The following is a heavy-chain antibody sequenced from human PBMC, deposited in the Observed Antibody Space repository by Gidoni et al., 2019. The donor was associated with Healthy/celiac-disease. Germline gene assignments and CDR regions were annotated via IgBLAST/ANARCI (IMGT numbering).Heavy chain of an antibody. J-gene: IGHJ3*02. V-gene: IGHV3-21*01. Sequence: EVQLVESGGGLVKPGGSLRLSCAASGFTFSSYSMNWVRQAPGKGLEWVSSISSSSSYIYYADSVKGRCTISRDNAKNSLYLQMNSLRAEDTAVYYCASQEGVVPAPTDAFDIWGQGTMVTVSS. CDR1: GFTFSSYS. CDR2: ISSSSSYI. CDR3: ASQEGVVPAPTDAFDI. D-gene: IGHD2-2*01.